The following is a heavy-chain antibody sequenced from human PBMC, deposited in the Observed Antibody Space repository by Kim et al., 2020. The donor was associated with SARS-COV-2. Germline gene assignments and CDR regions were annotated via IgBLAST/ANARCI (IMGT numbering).Heavy chain of an antibody. CDR3: ARGMRTSIDY. Sequence: ASVKVSCKASGYTFTGYYMYWVRQAPGQGLEWMGRINPTSGGTNYVQKFQGRVTMTSDTSISTAYMELSRLRSDDTAVYYCARGMRTSIDYWGQGTLVTV. CDR1: GYTFTGYY. V-gene: IGHV1-2*06. CDR2: INPTSGGT. J-gene: IGHJ4*02.